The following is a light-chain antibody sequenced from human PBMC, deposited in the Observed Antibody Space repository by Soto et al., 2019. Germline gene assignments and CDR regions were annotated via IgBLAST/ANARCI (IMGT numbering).Light chain of an antibody. Sequence: QAVLNQPASVSGSPGQSITISCTGTSSDVGSYNLVSWYQQHPGKAPKLMIYGVNKRPSGVSNRFSGSKSGNTASLTISGLQAEDEADYYCCSYAGISTFYVFGTGTKLTVL. V-gene: IGLV2-23*02. CDR3: CSYAGISTFYV. CDR1: SSDVGSYNL. J-gene: IGLJ1*01. CDR2: GVN.